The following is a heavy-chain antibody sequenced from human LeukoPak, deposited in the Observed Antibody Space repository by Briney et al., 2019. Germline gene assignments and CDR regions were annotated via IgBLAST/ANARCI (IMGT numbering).Heavy chain of an antibody. V-gene: IGHV3-23*01. D-gene: IGHD6-19*01. CDR1: GFTFRRYA. Sequence: GGSLRLSRAASGFTFRRYAVRGVPHARGKGREWGSAISGSGGDTYNPDSVKGRFTISRHNSKNTVYLQMNSLSTEDTAVYYCAKTTTGYSSGRYPGWPVDYWGRGTLVTVSS. CDR3: AKTTTGYSSGRYPGWPVDY. J-gene: IGHJ4*02. CDR2: ISGSGGDT.